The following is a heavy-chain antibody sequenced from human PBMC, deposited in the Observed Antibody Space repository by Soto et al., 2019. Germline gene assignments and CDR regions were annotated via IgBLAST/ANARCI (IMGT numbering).Heavy chain of an antibody. CDR3: EIGGRAAEFDY. V-gene: IGHV1-24*01. J-gene: IGHJ4*02. D-gene: IGHD3-10*01. Sequence: QVQVVQSGAEVRKPGASVKLSCKDLAYTLTEFPIHWVRQTPGKGLEWMGVSDHEEGDTLLAQKFQGRVTMTEDTSTDKVYMELSSLRSEDTAVYYCEIGGRAAEFDYLGQGTLVTVSS. CDR1: AYTLTEFP. CDR2: SDHEEGDT.